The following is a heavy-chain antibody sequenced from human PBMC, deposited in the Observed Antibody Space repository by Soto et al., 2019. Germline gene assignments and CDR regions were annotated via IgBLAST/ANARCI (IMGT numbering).Heavy chain of an antibody. V-gene: IGHV1-69*08. CDR2: IIPILGIA. CDR3: ARDLKGGGMATIDY. Sequence: QVQLVQSGAEVKKPGSSVKVSCKASGGTFSSYTISWVRQAPGQGLEWMGRIIPILGIANYAQKFQGRVTITAEKSTSTAYMELSSLRSEDTAVYYCARDLKGGGMATIDYWGQGTLVTVSS. CDR1: GGTFSSYT. J-gene: IGHJ4*02. D-gene: IGHD5-12*01.